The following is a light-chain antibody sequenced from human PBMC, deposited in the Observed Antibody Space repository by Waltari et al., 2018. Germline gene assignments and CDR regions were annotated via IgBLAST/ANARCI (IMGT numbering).Light chain of an antibody. Sequence: DIVMTQSPISLPVTPGEPASISCRSSQSLLQTNGYNYLDWYLQKPGQSPQVLIYLGSNRAAGVPYRFSGSGSGTDFTLKISRVEAEDVGVYYCMQALQTPITFGQGTQLEIK. J-gene: IGKJ5*01. V-gene: IGKV2-28*01. CDR2: LGS. CDR1: QSLLQTNGYNY. CDR3: MQALQTPIT.